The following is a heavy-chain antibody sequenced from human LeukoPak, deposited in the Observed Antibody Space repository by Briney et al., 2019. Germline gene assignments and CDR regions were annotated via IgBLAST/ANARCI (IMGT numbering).Heavy chain of an antibody. CDR2: ILASGRGT. J-gene: IGHJ5*01. CDR1: GFTFNIYA. CDR3: AKDLAIRGDS. Sequence: GSLRLSCAAPGFTFNIYAMSWVRQAPGKGLEWVSAILASGRGTHYSESVKGRFTISRDDSKNTLYLQMGSLRAEDTAVYFCAKDLAIRGDSWGQGTLVTVSS. V-gene: IGHV3-23*01.